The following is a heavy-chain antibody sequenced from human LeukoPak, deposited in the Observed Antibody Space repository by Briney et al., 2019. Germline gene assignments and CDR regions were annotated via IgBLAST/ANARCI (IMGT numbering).Heavy chain of an antibody. J-gene: IGHJ4*02. Sequence: SETLSLTCAVSGDSISSGNWCIWVRQPPGKGLEWIGEIHHSGSTNYNPSLKSRVTISVDTSKNQFSLKLSSVTAADTAVYYCARGVTVRGVIIYYFDYWGQGTLVTVSS. CDR1: GDSISSGNW. D-gene: IGHD3-10*01. CDR3: ARGVTVRGVIIYYFDY. CDR2: IHHSGST. V-gene: IGHV4-4*02.